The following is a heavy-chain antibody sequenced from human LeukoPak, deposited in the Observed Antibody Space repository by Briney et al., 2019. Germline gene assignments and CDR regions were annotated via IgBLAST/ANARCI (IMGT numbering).Heavy chain of an antibody. V-gene: IGHV3-33*01. CDR1: GFTFSSYG. D-gene: IGHD1-26*01. J-gene: IGHJ5*02. CDR2: IWYDGRNK. CDR3: ARLGRRGNWFDP. Sequence: GRSLRLSCAASGFTFSSYGMHWVRQAPGKGLEWVAVIWYDGRNKYYADSVKGRFTISRDNSKNTLYLQMNSLRAEDTAVYYCARLGRRGNWFDPWGQGTLVTVSS.